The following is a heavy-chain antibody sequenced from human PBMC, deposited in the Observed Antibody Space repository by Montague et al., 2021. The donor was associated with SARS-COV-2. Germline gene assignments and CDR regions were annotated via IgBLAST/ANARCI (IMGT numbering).Heavy chain of an antibody. Sequence: SETLSLTCSVSGASMKSYYWTWVRQSPGKGLQWIGYTYYSGSTSYDPSLQSRLTMTVDTSKNQFTLRLMSVTAADSAVHYCARVEGMIGGITHFDYWGQGLPVTVSS. J-gene: IGHJ4*02. CDR1: GASMKSYY. CDR2: TYYSGST. D-gene: IGHD2-21*01. V-gene: IGHV4-59*01. CDR3: ARVEGMIGGITHFDY.